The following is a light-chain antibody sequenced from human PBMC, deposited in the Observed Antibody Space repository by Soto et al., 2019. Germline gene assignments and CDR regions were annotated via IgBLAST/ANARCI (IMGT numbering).Light chain of an antibody. V-gene: IGLV1-44*01. CDR1: SSNIGSES. J-gene: IGLJ3*02. CDR3: AAWDDSLSGPV. CDR2: SNS. Sequence: QSVLTQPPSASGTPGQRVTISCSGSSSNIGSESVNWYQQLPGTAPKLLIHSNSQRPSGVPDRFSGSKSGTSAYLAISGLQSEDEADYHCAAWDDSLSGPVFGGGTKLTVL.